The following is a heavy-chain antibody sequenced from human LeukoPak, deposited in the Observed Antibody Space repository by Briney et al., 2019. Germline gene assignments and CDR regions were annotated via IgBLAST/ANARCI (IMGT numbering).Heavy chain of an antibody. CDR3: ARGTVQMGMGERYFDN. D-gene: IGHD1-1*01. CDR1: GGSISTYY. J-gene: IGHJ4*02. Sequence: SSETLSLTCTVSGGSISTYYWSWIRQPPGKGLEWIGYIYYSGSTNYNPSLKSRITISVDTSRNQFSLSLSSVTAADTAVYYCARGTVQMGMGERYFDNWGQGTLVTVSP. CDR2: IYYSGST. V-gene: IGHV4-59*01.